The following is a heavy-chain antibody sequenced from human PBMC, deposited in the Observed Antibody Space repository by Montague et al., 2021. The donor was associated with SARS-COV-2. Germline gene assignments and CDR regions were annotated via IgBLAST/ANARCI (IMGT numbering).Heavy chain of an antibody. V-gene: IGHV4-39*01. CDR2: IYYSGST. D-gene: IGHD5-18*01. Sequence: SETLSLTCTVSGGPISSSSYYWGWIRQPPGKGLEWIGSIYYSGSTYYNPSLKSRVTISVDTSKNQFSLKLSSVTAADTAVYYCARHPPWIQLWFPVFDYWGQGTLVTVSS. J-gene: IGHJ4*02. CDR3: ARHPPWIQLWFPVFDY. CDR1: GGPISSSSYY.